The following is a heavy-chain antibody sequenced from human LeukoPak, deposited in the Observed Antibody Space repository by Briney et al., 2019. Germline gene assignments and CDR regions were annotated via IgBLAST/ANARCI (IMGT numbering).Heavy chain of an antibody. J-gene: IGHJ4*02. CDR2: IYYSGNT. D-gene: IGHD3-16*01. CDR1: GGSISSFY. CDR3: ARDQRLGTFDY. Sequence: SETLSLTCTVSGGSISSFYWSWTRQPPGKGLEWIGYIYYSGNTKYNPSLKSRVTILVDTSKNQFSLKLSSVTAADTAVYYCARDQRLGTFDYWGQGTLVTVSS. V-gene: IGHV4-59*01.